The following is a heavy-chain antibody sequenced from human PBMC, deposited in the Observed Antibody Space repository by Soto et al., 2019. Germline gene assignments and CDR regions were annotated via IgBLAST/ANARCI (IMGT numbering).Heavy chain of an antibody. J-gene: IGHJ5*02. D-gene: IGHD3-22*01. Sequence: KASETLSLTCTVSGGSISSGDYYWSWIRQPPGKGLEWIGYIYYSGSTYYNPSLKSRVTISVDTSKNQFSLKLSSVTAADTAVYYCARFRVFTMIVVEGPNWFDPWGQGTLVTVSS. CDR2: IYYSGST. CDR3: ARFRVFTMIVVEGPNWFDP. CDR1: GGSISSGDYY. V-gene: IGHV4-30-4*01.